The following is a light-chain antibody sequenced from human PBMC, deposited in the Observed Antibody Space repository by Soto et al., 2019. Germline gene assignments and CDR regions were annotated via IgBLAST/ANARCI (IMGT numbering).Light chain of an antibody. CDR3: AAWDDRLNGRV. V-gene: IGLV1-44*01. CDR1: RSNIGSNV. Sequence: QSVLTQPPSASATPGQSVTISCSGSRSNIGSNVVNWYRQLPGTAPKLLIYTNNQRPSGVPDRFSGSKSGTSASLDISGLQSEDEADYYCAAWDDRLNGRVFGGGTKLTVL. CDR2: TNN. J-gene: IGLJ3*02.